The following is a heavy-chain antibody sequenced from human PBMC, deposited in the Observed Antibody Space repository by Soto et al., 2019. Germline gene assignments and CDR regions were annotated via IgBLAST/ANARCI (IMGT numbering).Heavy chain of an antibody. CDR3: AKDATTVVLYYFDY. CDR2: ISYDGSNK. CDR1: GFTFSTYG. Sequence: GGSLRLSCAASGFTFSTYGMHWVRQAPGKGLEWVAVISYDGSNKYYADSVKGRFTISRDNSKNTLYLQMNSLRAEDTAVYYCAKDATTVVLYYFDYWGQGTLVTAPQ. D-gene: IGHD4-17*01. V-gene: IGHV3-30*18. J-gene: IGHJ4*02.